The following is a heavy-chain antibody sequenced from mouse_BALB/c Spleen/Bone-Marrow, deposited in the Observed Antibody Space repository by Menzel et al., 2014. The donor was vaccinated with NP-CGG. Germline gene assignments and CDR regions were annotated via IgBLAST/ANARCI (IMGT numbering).Heavy chain of an antibody. CDR3: ASPLYYGLHYYAMDY. V-gene: IGHV5-6-5*01. CDR2: ISSGGST. D-gene: IGHD1-2*01. J-gene: IGHJ4*01. Sequence: EAKLVESGGGLVKPGGSLKLSCAASGFTFSSYAMSWVRQTPEKRLEWVASISSGGSTYYPDSVKGRFTISRDNARNILYLQMSSLRSEDTAMYYCASPLYYGLHYYAMDYWGQGTSVTVSS. CDR1: GFTFSSYA.